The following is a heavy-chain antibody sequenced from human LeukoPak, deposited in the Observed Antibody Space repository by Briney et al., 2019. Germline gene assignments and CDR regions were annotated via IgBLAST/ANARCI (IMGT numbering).Heavy chain of an antibody. V-gene: IGHV1-2*02. J-gene: IGHJ6*02. D-gene: IGHD6-19*01. Sequence: GASVKVSCKASGYTFTGYYMHWVRQAPGQGLEWMGWINPNSGGTTYAQKFQGRVTMTRDTSTSTVYMELYSLRSEDTAVYYCGRGAVVGGYYYYGMDVWGQGTTVTVSS. CDR1: GYTFTGYY. CDR3: GRGAVVGGYYYYGMDV. CDR2: INPNSGGT.